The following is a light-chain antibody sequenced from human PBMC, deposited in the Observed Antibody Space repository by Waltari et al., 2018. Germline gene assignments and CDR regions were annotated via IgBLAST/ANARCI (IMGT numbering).Light chain of an antibody. CDR1: SSDILSANH. CDR3: SSYTSISTWV. Sequence: QSALTQPASVSGSPGQSITISCTATSSDILSANHVSWYQQHPGKAPKVMIYDVNNRPSGVSDRFSGSRSGNTASLTVSGLQAEDEADYYCSSYTSISTWVFGGGTKLTVV. V-gene: IGLV2-14*03. J-gene: IGLJ3*02. CDR2: DVN.